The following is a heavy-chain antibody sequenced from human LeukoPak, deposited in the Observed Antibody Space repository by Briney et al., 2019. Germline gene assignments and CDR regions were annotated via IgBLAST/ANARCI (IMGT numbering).Heavy chain of an antibody. J-gene: IGHJ4*02. CDR1: GFTFSSYS. CDR3: ARERIAVAGAFDDY. CDR2: ISVSRSTI. Sequence: GGSLRLSCAASGFTFSSYSMNWVRQAPGKGLEWVSYISVSRSTIYYADSVKGRFTISRDNAKNSLYLQMNSLRAEDTAVYYCARERIAVAGAFDDYWGQGALVTVSS. D-gene: IGHD6-19*01. V-gene: IGHV3-48*04.